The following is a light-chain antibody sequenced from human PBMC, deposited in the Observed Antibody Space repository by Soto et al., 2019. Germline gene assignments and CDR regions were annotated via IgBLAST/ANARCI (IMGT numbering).Light chain of an antibody. J-gene: IGLJ1*01. CDR1: SSDVGAYNY. CDR3: SSYAGSNNYV. Sequence: QSALTQPPSASGSPGQSVTISCTGTSSDVGAYNYLSWYQQHPGKAPKLMIYEVSKRPSGVPDRFSVSKSGNTASLTVSGLQAEDEADYYCSSYAGSNNYVFGTGTKLTVL. CDR2: EVS. V-gene: IGLV2-8*01.